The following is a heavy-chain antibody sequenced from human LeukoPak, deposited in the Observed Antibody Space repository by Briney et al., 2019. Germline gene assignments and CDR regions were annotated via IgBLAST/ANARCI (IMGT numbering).Heavy chain of an antibody. CDR2: TNPNSGGT. V-gene: IGHV1-2*02. CDR1: GYTFTGYY. Sequence: GASVKVSCKASGYTFTGYYMHWVRQAPGQGLEWMGWTNPNSGGTNYAQKFQGRVTMTRDTSISTAYMELSRLRSDDTAVYYCAISGYCSSTSCPPDYWGQGTLVTVSS. CDR3: AISGYCSSTSCPPDY. J-gene: IGHJ4*02. D-gene: IGHD2-2*01.